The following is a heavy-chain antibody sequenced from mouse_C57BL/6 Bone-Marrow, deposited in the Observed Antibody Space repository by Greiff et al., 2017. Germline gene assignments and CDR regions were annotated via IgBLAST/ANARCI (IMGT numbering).Heavy chain of an antibody. CDR2: IYPGDGDP. V-gene: IGHV1-80*01. CDR3: ARPYYSNYGFAY. Sequence: QVQLQQSGAELVKPGASVKISCTASGYAISSYWMNWVKQRPGKGLEWIGQIYPGDGDPTYNGKFQGKATLTADKSSSTAYMQLSILTSEDSAVYFCARPYYSNYGFAYWGQGTLVTVSA. D-gene: IGHD2-5*01. CDR1: GYAISSYW. J-gene: IGHJ3*01.